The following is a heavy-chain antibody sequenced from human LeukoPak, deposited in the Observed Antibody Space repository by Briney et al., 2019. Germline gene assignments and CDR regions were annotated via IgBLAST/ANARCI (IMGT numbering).Heavy chain of an antibody. CDR1: GGSISSGSYY. Sequence: SQTLSLTCTVSGGSISSGSYYWSWIRQPAGKGLERIGRIYTSGSTNYNPSLKSRVTISVDTSKNQFSLKLSSVTAADTAVYYCAREGGGYCGGDCYSYYFDYWGQGTLVTVSS. J-gene: IGHJ4*02. V-gene: IGHV4-61*02. D-gene: IGHD2-21*02. CDR3: AREGGGYCGGDCYSYYFDY. CDR2: IYTSGST.